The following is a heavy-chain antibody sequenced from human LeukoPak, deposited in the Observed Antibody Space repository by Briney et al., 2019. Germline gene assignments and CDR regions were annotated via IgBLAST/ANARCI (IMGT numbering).Heavy chain of an antibody. D-gene: IGHD5-24*01. V-gene: IGHV4-39*07. Sequence: PSETLSLTCTVSGGSISSSSYYWGWIRQPPGKGLEWIGSIYYSGSTYYNPSLKSRVTISVDTSKNQFSLKLSSVTAADTAVYYCARDFDPPSDEMATIADAFDIWGQGTMVTVSS. CDR1: GGSISSSSYY. CDR3: ARDFDPPSDEMATIADAFDI. CDR2: IYYSGST. J-gene: IGHJ3*02.